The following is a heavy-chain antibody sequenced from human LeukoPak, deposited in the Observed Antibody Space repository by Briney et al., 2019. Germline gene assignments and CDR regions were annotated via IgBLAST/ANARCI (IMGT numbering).Heavy chain of an antibody. V-gene: IGHV4-61*01. J-gene: IGHJ4*02. CDR2: IYYSGST. D-gene: IGHD4-17*01. CDR1: SASITSSPYF. Sequence: PSETLSLTCTVSSASITSSPYFWGWIRQPPGKGLEWIGYIYYSGSTNYNPSRKSRVTISVDTSKNQFSLKLSSVTAADTAVYYCARERAVTTYYYFDYWGRGTLVTVSS. CDR3: ARERAVTTYYYFDY.